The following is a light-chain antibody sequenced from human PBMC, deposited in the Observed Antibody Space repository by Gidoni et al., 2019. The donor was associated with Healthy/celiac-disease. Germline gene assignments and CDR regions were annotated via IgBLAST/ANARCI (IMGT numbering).Light chain of an antibody. CDR2: AAS. CDR3: QQSYSTPRGT. CDR1: QSISSY. J-gene: IGKJ2*01. Sequence: DIQMTQSPSSLSASVGDRVTITCRASQSISSYLNWYQQKPGKAPKLQIYAASSLQSGVPSRFSGSGSGTDFTLTISSLQPEDFATYYCQQSYSTPRGTFGQGTKLEIK. V-gene: IGKV1-39*01.